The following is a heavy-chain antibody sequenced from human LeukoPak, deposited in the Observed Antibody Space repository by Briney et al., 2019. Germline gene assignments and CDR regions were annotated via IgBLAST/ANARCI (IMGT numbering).Heavy chain of an antibody. J-gene: IGHJ4*02. D-gene: IGHD3-10*01. CDR3: AREPVRGERYFDY. CDR2: ISYDGSNK. V-gene: IGHV3-30-3*01. Sequence: GGSLRLSCAASGFTFSSYAMHWVRQAPGKGLEWVAVISYDGSNKYYADSVKGRFTISRDNSKNTLYLQMNSLRAEDTAVYYCAREPVRGERYFDYWGQGTLVTVFS. CDR1: GFTFSSYA.